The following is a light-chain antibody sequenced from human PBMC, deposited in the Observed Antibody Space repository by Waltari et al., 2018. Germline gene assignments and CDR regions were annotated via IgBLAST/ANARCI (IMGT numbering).Light chain of an antibody. V-gene: IGLV2-14*01. J-gene: IGLJ3*02. CDR2: DVT. Sequence: QSALTQSASVSGSPGQSITISCSGTSSDVGGYNYVSWYQQQPGKAPKLMIYDVTNRPSGGSDRFSGSKSGNTASLTISGLQAEDEADYYCSSYTSSGTRVFGGGTKLTVL. CDR3: SSYTSSGTRV. CDR1: SSDVGGYNY.